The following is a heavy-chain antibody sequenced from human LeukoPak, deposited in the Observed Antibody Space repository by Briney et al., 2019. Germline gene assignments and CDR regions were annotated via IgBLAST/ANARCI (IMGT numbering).Heavy chain of an antibody. CDR1: GFTFSSYA. Sequence: GGSLRLSCATSGFTFSSYAMSWVRQAPEKGLEWVTSISGSGGTTYYADSVKGRFTVSRDNFKNTLSLQMNSLRVEDTAVYHCAKVHDSSGYAQFDYWGQGTLVTVSS. D-gene: IGHD3-22*01. CDR3: AKVHDSSGYAQFDY. CDR2: ISGSGGTT. J-gene: IGHJ4*02. V-gene: IGHV3-23*01.